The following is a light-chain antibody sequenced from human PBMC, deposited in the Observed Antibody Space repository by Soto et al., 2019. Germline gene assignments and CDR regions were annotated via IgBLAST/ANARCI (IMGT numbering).Light chain of an antibody. CDR1: SGYSNYK. V-gene: IGLV9-49*01. J-gene: IGLJ2*01. Sequence: QSALTQPPSASASLGASVTLTCTLSSGYSNYKVDWYQQRPGKGPRFVMRVGTGGIVRSKGDGIPDRFSVLGSGLNRYLTIKNIQEEDESDYHCGGDHGSGRVFGGGTKLTVL. CDR3: GGDHGSGRV. CDR2: VGTGGIVR.